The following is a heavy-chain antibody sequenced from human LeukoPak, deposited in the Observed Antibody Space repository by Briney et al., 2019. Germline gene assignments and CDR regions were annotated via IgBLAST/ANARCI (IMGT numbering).Heavy chain of an antibody. D-gene: IGHD3-22*01. Sequence: GGSLRLSCAASGFTFSSHAMSWVRQAPGKGLEWVSAISGSGGSTYYADSVKGRFTISRDNSKNTLYLQMNSLRAEDTAVYYCAKVMIVVVSSINLDYWGQGTLVTVSS. V-gene: IGHV3-23*01. CDR2: ISGSGGST. J-gene: IGHJ4*02. CDR1: GFTFSSHA. CDR3: AKVMIVVVSSINLDY.